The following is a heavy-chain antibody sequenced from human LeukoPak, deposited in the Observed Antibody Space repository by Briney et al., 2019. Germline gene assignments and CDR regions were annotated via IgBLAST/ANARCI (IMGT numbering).Heavy chain of an antibody. D-gene: IGHD2/OR15-2a*01. V-gene: IGHV4-4*07. Sequence: SETLSLACTVSGASINKDYWAWIRQPAGKGLEWIGRIHPSGITHQNPSLRGRVTMSIDASKNQFSLNLSSVTAADTAVYYCVRDEYRDVWGKGTTVTVSS. CDR2: IHPSGIT. J-gene: IGHJ6*04. CDR1: GASINKDY. CDR3: VRDEYRDV.